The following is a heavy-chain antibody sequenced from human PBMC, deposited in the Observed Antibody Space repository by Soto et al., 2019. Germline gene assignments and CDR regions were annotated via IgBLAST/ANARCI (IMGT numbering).Heavy chain of an antibody. CDR1: GTIFSSYT. CDR2: IIPILGET. Sequence: QVQLVQSGAEVKKPGSSVRVSCKASGTIFSSYTISWVRQAPGQGLEWMGRIIPILGETNSAQKFQGRVDLTAEKSTTAAYRQLKSLRLEATAGYYCARGLGGRMDDWGQGTTVTCS. V-gene: IGHV1-69*02. D-gene: IGHD2-15*01. J-gene: IGHJ6*02. CDR3: ARGLGGRMDD.